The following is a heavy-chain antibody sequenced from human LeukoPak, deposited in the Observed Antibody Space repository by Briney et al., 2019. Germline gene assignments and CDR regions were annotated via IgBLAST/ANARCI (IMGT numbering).Heavy chain of an antibody. D-gene: IGHD6-19*01. CDR2: IYYSGST. V-gene: IGHV4-59*08. CDR1: GGSISSYY. Sequence: SETLSLTCTVSGGSISSYYWSWIRQPPGKGLEWIGYIYYSGSTNYNPSLKSRVTISVDTSKNQFSLKLSSVTAADTAVYYCARQMGSGWYWYFDLWGRGTLVTVSS. CDR3: ARQMGSGWYWYFDL. J-gene: IGHJ2*01.